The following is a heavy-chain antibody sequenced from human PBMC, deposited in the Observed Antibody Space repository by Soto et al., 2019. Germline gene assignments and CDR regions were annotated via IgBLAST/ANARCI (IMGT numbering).Heavy chain of an antibody. Sequence: QVQLQESGPGLVKPSQTLSLTCTVSGGSISSGGYYWSWIRQHPGKGLEWIGYIYYSGSTYSNPSLKSRVTISVDTSKNQFSLKLSSVTAADTAVYYCARDVVVTATLYYFDYCGQGTLVTVSS. V-gene: IGHV4-31*03. CDR3: ARDVVVTATLYYFDY. CDR1: GGSISSGGYY. J-gene: IGHJ4*02. CDR2: IYYSGST. D-gene: IGHD2-21*02.